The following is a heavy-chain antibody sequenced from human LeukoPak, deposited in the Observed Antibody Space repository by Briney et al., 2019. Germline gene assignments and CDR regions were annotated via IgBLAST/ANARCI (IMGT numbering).Heavy chain of an antibody. V-gene: IGHV3-21*01. CDR1: GFTFSSYS. Sequence: GGSLRLSCAASGFTFSSYSMNWVRQAPGKGLEWVSSISSSSSYIYYADSVKGRFTISRDNAKNSLYLQMNSLRAEDTAVYYCARTGGNYYDSSGYYYGAFDIWGQGTMVTVSS. CDR3: ARTGGNYYDSSGYYYGAFDI. D-gene: IGHD3-22*01. CDR2: ISSSSSYI. J-gene: IGHJ3*02.